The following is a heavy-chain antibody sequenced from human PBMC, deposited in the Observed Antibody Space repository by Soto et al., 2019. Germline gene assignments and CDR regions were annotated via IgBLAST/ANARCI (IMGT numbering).Heavy chain of an antibody. CDR2: IYTSGST. J-gene: IGHJ6*02. Sequence: SETLSLTCTVSGGSISSYYWSWIRQPAGKGLEWIGRIYTSGSTNYNPSLKSRVTMSVDTSKNQFSLKLSSVTAADTAVYYCARAHYYDSSGPPSGMDVWGQGXTVTVYS. D-gene: IGHD3-22*01. CDR3: ARAHYYDSSGPPSGMDV. CDR1: GGSISSYY. V-gene: IGHV4-4*07.